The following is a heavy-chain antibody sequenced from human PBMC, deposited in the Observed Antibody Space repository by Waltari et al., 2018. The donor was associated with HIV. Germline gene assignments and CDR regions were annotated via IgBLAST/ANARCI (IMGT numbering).Heavy chain of an antibody. CDR3: VRGSSSWNGVDF. CDR2: NNRDGSST. V-gene: IGHV3-74*01. D-gene: IGHD6-13*01. CDR1: GFTFSNYW. J-gene: IGHJ4*02. Sequence: EVQLVESGGGLVQPGGSLRLSCAASGFTFSNYWMHWVRQEAGTGLVWVSRNNRDGSSTTCADSEKGRFTISRDNAKNALYMQMNSLRAEDTALYYCVRGSSSWNGVDFWGRGTLVTVSS.